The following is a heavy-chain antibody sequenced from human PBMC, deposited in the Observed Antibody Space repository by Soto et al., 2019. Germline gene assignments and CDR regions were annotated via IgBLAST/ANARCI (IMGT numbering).Heavy chain of an antibody. J-gene: IGHJ4*02. V-gene: IGHV3-48*02. CDR3: ARDEYYYDSSGCGY. D-gene: IGHD3-22*01. CDR2: ISGSSSSK. CDR1: GFTFRSYS. Sequence: PGGSLRLSCAASGFTFRSYSMNWVRQAPGKGLEWVSYISGSSSSKYYADSVKGRFTISRDNAKNSLYLQMNSLRDEDTAVYYCARDEYYYDSSGCGYWGQGTQVTVSS.